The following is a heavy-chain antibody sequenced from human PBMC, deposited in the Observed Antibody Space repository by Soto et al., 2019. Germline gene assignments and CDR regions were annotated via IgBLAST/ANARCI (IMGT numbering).Heavy chain of an antibody. CDR1: GFPFTNYW. CDR2: ISPDGSDV. CDR3: ACWGHIVPVAPSDFDR. D-gene: IGHD2-8*02. Sequence: GGSLRLSCAASGFPFTNYWMNWVRQTPGKGLMWVSRISPDGSDVGYADSVEGRFTVSRDNAKNTLYLQMHSLRAEDTAMYYCACWGHIVPVAPSDFDRWGPGTLVPVSS. J-gene: IGHJ4*02. V-gene: IGHV3-74*01.